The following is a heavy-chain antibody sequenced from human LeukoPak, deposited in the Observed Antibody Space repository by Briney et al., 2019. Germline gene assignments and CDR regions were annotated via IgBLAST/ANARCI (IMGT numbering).Heavy chain of an antibody. CDR3: ARDAVTMVQGVIIKFDY. CDR2: ISSSSSTI. Sequence: LSGGSLRLSCAASGFTFSSYSMNWVRQAPGKGLEWVSYISSSSSTIYYADSVKGRFTISRDNAKNSLYLQMNSLRDGDTAVYYCARDAVTMVQGVIIKFDYWGQGTLVTVSS. D-gene: IGHD3-10*01. V-gene: IGHV3-48*02. J-gene: IGHJ4*02. CDR1: GFTFSSYS.